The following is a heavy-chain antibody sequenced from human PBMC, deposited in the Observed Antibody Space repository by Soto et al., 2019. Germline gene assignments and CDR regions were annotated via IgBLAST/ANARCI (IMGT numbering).Heavy chain of an antibody. D-gene: IGHD6-19*01. J-gene: IGHJ6*02. CDR3: ERDGQSLAPYGLDV. V-gene: IGHV3-33*01. CDR1: GFTFSGHA. CDR2: IWYDGSNK. Sequence: QVQVVESGGGVVQPGRSLRLSCTASGFTFSGHAMHWVRQPPGKGLEWVAQIWYDGSNKYYADSVKGRFTISRDNSKNTLYVQMDSLRVEDTAVYYCERDGQSLAPYGLDVWGQGTSVTVSS.